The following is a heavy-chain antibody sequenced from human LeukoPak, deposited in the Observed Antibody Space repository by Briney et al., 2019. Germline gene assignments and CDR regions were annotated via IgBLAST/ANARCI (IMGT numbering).Heavy chain of an antibody. CDR2: ISSSSNYI. Sequence: GGSLRLSCAASEFPFSNYAMHWVRQAPGKGLEWVSSISSSSNYIYYADSVKGRFTISRDNAKNSLYLQMNSLRAEDTAVYYCARSGYAFDYWGQGALVTVSS. CDR3: ARSGYAFDY. CDR1: EFPFSNYA. J-gene: IGHJ4*02. D-gene: IGHD5-12*01. V-gene: IGHV3-21*01.